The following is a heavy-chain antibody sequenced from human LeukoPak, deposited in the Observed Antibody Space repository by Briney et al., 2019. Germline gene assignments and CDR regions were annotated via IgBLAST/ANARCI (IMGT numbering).Heavy chain of an antibody. Sequence: PGGSLRLSCVASGFTFSTYSMNWVRQAPGKGLEWVAYITSSSSTIYYAASVKGRFTISRDNAKNMLYLQMNSLRVEDTAMYHCVRDWFGIDYWGQGTLVTVSS. J-gene: IGHJ4*02. V-gene: IGHV3-48*04. D-gene: IGHD3-10*01. CDR2: ITSSSSTI. CDR1: GFTFSTYS. CDR3: VRDWFGIDY.